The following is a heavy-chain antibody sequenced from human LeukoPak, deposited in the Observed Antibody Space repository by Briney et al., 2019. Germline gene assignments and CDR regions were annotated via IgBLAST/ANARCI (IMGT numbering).Heavy chain of an antibody. J-gene: IGHJ4*02. V-gene: IGHV1-2*02. CDR3: SRDSGYCSGGSCWYFDF. CDR1: GYTFTGYY. CDR2: INPNSGGT. Sequence: GASVKVSCKASGYTFTGYYMHWVRQAPGQGLEWMGWINPNSGGTNCAQKFQGRVTMTRDTSMSTAYMELSGLRSDDTAVYYCSRDSGYCSGGSCWYFDFWGQGTLVTVSA. D-gene: IGHD2-15*01.